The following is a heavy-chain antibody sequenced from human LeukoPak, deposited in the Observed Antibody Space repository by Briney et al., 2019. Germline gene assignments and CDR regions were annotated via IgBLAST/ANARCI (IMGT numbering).Heavy chain of an antibody. D-gene: IGHD6-13*01. CDR3: AREFRSSSWYYYGMDV. V-gene: IGHV3-21*01. J-gene: IGHJ6*02. Sequence: GGSLRLSCGASGFTFATTAMSWVRQAPGKGLEWVSSISSSSSYIYYADSVKGRFTISRDNAKNSLYPQMNSLRAEDTAVYYCAREFRSSSWYYYGMDVWGQGTTVTVSS. CDR1: GFTFATTA. CDR2: ISSSSSYI.